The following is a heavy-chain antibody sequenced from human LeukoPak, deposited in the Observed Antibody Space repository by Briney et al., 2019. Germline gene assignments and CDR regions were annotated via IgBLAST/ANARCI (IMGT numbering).Heavy chain of an antibody. V-gene: IGHV3-30*03. CDR2: ISYDGSNK. D-gene: IGHD6-19*01. Sequence: PGRSLRLSCAASGFTFSSYGMHWVRQAPGKGLEWVAVISYDGSNKYYADSVKGRFTISRDNSKNTLYLQMNSLRAGDTAVYYCARGRRSSGSHFDYWGQGTLVTVSS. CDR3: ARGRRSSGSHFDY. J-gene: IGHJ4*02. CDR1: GFTFSSYG.